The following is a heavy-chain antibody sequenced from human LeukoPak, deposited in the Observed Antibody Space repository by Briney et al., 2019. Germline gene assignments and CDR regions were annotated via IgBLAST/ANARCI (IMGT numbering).Heavy chain of an antibody. J-gene: IGHJ3*02. CDR3: AREGRLTGDAFDI. CDR1: GFTFSSYE. V-gene: IGHV3-48*03. CDR2: ITGSGSTI. Sequence: PGGSLRLSCVASGFTFSSYEMNWVRQAPGKGLEWVSYITGSGSTIYYADPVKGRFTISRDNAKNSLYLQMNSLGAEDTAVYYCAREGRLTGDAFDIWGQGTMVTVSS. D-gene: IGHD7-27*01.